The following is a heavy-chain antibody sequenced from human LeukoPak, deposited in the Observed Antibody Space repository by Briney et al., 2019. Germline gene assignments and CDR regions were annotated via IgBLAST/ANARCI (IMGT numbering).Heavy chain of an antibody. CDR1: GFTFSSYA. D-gene: IGHD4-11*01. Sequence: GGSLRLSCAASGFTFSSYAMSWVRQAPGKGLEWVSSISGTSTYIHYADSVRGRFTISRDNAKNSLYLQMNSLRAEDTAVYFCARDRGFVGVFYSGIDVWGQGTTITVSS. CDR3: ARDRGFVGVFYSGIDV. CDR2: ISGTSTYI. V-gene: IGHV3-21*01. J-gene: IGHJ6*02.